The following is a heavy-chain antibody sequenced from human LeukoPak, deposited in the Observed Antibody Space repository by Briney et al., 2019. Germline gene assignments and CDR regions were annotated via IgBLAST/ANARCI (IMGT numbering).Heavy chain of an antibody. V-gene: IGHV4-34*01. Sequence: PSETLSLTCAVYGGSFSGYYWSWIPQPPGKGLEWIGEINHSGSTNYNPSLKSRVTISVDTSKSQFSLKLSSVTAADTAVYYWARGRRPYGSGSYYRSHCHAFDIWGQGTMVTVSS. D-gene: IGHD3-10*01. J-gene: IGHJ3*02. CDR1: GGSFSGYY. CDR2: INHSGST. CDR3: ARGRRPYGSGSYYRSHCHAFDI.